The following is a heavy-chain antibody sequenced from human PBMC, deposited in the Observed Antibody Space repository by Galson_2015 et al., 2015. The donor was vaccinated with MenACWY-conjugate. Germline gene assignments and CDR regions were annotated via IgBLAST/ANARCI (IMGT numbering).Heavy chain of an antibody. Sequence: SETLSLTCSVSGGSIYSSDHWWGWIRQPPGKGLEWIASIHHSETTHYNPPLKSRVSISVDTSKNQFSLKLSSVSAADTAVYYCARLPRGINLILEGSWGQGILVTVSS. CDR1: GGSIYSSDHW. D-gene: IGHD3-22*01. CDR2: IHHSETT. CDR3: ARLPRGINLILEGS. J-gene: IGHJ5*02. V-gene: IGHV4-39*01.